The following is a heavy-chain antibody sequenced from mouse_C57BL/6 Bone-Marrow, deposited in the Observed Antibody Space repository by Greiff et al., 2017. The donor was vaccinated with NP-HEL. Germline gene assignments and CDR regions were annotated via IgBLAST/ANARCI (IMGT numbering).Heavy chain of an antibody. Sequence: VQLQQPGAELVMPGASVKLSCKASGYTFPSYWMHWVKQRPGQGLEWIGEIDPSDSYTNYNQKFKGKSTLTVDKSSSTAYMQLSSLTSEDSAVYYCARGHYYGSSYRFAYWGQGTLVTVSA. CDR2: IDPSDSYT. D-gene: IGHD1-1*01. CDR3: ARGHYYGSSYRFAY. V-gene: IGHV1-69*01. J-gene: IGHJ3*01. CDR1: GYTFPSYW.